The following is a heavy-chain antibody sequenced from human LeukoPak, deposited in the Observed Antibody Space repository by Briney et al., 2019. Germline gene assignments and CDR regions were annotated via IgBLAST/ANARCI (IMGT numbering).Heavy chain of an antibody. Sequence: GGSLRLSCAASGFTFSSYGMHWVRQAPGEGLEWVAVISYDGSNKFYADPVKGRFTISRDNSKNTLYLQMNSLRAEDTAVYYCAKDRRGYYGSGSGPLFDYWGQGTLVTVSS. CDR2: ISYDGSNK. CDR1: GFTFSSYG. CDR3: AKDRRGYYGSGSGPLFDY. D-gene: IGHD3-10*01. V-gene: IGHV3-30*18. J-gene: IGHJ4*02.